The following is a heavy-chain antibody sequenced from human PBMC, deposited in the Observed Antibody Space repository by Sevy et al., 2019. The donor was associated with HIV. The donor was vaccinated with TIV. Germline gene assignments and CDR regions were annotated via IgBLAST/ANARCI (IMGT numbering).Heavy chain of an antibody. CDR2: INHSGST. CDR3: ASRVRDFDY. J-gene: IGHJ4*02. Sequence: SETLSLTCAVYGGSFSGYYWSWIRQPPGKGLEWIGEINHSGSTNYNPALKSRVTISVDTSKNQFSLKLSSETAADTAVYYCASRVRDFDYWGQGTLVTVSS. V-gene: IGHV4-34*01. CDR1: GGSFSGYY.